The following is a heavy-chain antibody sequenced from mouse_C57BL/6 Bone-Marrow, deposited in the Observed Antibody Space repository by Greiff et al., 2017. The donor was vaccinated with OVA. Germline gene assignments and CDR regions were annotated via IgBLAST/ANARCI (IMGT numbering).Heavy chain of an antibody. CDR1: GFNITDDY. J-gene: IGHJ3*01. CDR2: IDPENGDT. V-gene: IGHV14-4*01. CDR3: TRDYGSSRFAY. D-gene: IGHD1-1*01. Sequence: VQLKQSGAELVRPGASVKLSCTASGFNITDDYMHWVKQRPEPGLEWIGWIDPENGDTDYASTFQGKATITADTSSNTAYLQLSSLTTEDTAVYYCTRDYGSSRFAYWGQGTLVTVSA.